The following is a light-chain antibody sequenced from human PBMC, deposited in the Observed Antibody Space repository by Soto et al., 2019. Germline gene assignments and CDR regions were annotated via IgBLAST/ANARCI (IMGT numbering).Light chain of an antibody. V-gene: IGLV1-40*01. CDR1: SSNIGGST. CDR2: SNN. Sequence: QSVLTQPPSVSGAPGQRATISCTGSSSNIGGSTVNWYQQLPGTAPKLLIYSNNQRPSGVPDRFSGSKSGTSASLAITGLQAEDESDYYCQSYDNSLSSLVFGGGTKVTVL. CDR3: QSYDNSLSSLV. J-gene: IGLJ3*02.